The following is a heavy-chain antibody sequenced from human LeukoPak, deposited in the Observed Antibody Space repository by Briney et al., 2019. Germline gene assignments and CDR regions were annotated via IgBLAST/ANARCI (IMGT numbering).Heavy chain of an antibody. Sequence: GGSLRLSCAASGFTFSSYGMHWVRQAPGKGLEWVAVIWYDGSNKYYADSVKGRFTISRDNSKNTLYLQMNSLRAEDTAVYYCARDTTELEWSPSYYFDYWGQGTLVTVSS. CDR1: GFTFSSYG. V-gene: IGHV3-33*01. CDR3: ARDTTELEWSPSYYFDY. J-gene: IGHJ4*02. D-gene: IGHD3-3*01. CDR2: IWYDGSNK.